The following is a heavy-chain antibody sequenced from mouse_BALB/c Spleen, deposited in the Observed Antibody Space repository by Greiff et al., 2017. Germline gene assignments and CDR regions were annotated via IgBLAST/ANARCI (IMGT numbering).Heavy chain of an antibody. CDR1: GYTFTSYW. CDR3: ARSRDEADY. V-gene: IGHV1-7*01. Sequence: QVQLKQSGAELAKPGASVKMSCKASGYTFTSYWMHWVKQRPGQGLEWIGYINPSTGYTEYNQKFKDKATLTADKSSSTAYMQLSSLTSEDSAVYYCARSRDEADYWGQGTTLTVSS. J-gene: IGHJ2*01. CDR2: INPSTGYT. D-gene: IGHD3-3*01.